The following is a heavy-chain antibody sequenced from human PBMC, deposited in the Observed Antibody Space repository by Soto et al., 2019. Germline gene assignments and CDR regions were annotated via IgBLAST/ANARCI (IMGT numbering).Heavy chain of an antibody. J-gene: IGHJ6*02. CDR3: ARDRWIQLWSPYYYGMDV. V-gene: IGHV3-30-3*01. D-gene: IGHD5-18*01. CDR2: ISYDGSNK. Sequence: WWSLRLSCAASVFTCSSYAMHWFRQAPGKGLEWVAVISYDGSNKYYADSVKGRFTISRDNSKNTPYLQMNSLRAEDTAVYYCARDRWIQLWSPYYYGMDVWGQGTTVTVS. CDR1: VFTCSSYA.